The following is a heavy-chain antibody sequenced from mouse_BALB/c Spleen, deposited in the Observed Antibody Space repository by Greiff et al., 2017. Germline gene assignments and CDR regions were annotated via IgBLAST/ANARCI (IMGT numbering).Heavy chain of an antibody. J-gene: IGHJ3*01. CDR3: ARMGDYDGNGFAY. V-gene: IGHV1-14*01. Sequence: EVQRVESGPELVKPGASVKMSCKASGYTFTSYVMHWVKQKPGQGLEWIGYINPYNDGTKYNEKFKGKATLTSDKSSSTAYMELSSLTSEDSAVYYCARMGDYDGNGFAYWGQGTLVTVSA. CDR2: INPYNDGT. CDR1: GYTFTSYV. D-gene: IGHD2-4*01.